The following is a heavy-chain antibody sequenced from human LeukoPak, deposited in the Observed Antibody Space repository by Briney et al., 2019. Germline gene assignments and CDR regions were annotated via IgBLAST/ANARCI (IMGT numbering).Heavy chain of an antibody. Sequence: PGGSLRLSCAVSGFTLRSYGMSWVRQAPGKGLEWVSAISGSGGSTYYADSVKGRFTISRDNSKNTLYLQMNSLRAEDTAVYYCAKDYNGDYVFDYWGQGTLVTVSS. D-gene: IGHD4-17*01. CDR1: GFTLRSYG. CDR2: ISGSGGST. CDR3: AKDYNGDYVFDY. V-gene: IGHV3-23*01. J-gene: IGHJ4*02.